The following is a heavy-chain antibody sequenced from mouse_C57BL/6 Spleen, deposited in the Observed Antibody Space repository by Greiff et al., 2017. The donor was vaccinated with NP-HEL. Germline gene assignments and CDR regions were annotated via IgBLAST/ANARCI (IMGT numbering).Heavy chain of an antibody. V-gene: IGHV5-9*01. CDR1: GFTFSSYT. J-gene: IGHJ2*01. Sequence: EVMLVESGGGLVKPGGSLKLSCAASGFTFSSYTMSWVRQTPEKRLEWVATISGGGGNTYYPDSVKGRFTISRDNAKNTLYLQMSSLRSEDTALYYCARHVYYYGSSRYYFDYWGQGTTLTVSS. CDR2: ISGGGGNT. CDR3: ARHVYYYGSSRYYFDY. D-gene: IGHD1-1*01.